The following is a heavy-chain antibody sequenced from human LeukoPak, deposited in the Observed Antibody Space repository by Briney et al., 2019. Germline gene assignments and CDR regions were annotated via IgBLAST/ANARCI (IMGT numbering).Heavy chain of an antibody. D-gene: IGHD6-19*01. CDR1: GFTFRSYA. CDR2: ISGVGGTT. CDR3: AKDTPLTGYTSGWSSNSFDY. Sequence: PGGSLRLSCAASGFTFRSYAMHWVRRAPGKGLEWVSTISGVGGTTYYPNSVKGRFTISRDNSKDTLYLQMNSLRADDTAVYFCAKDTPLTGYTSGWSSNSFDYWGQGILVAVSS. J-gene: IGHJ4*02. V-gene: IGHV3-23*01.